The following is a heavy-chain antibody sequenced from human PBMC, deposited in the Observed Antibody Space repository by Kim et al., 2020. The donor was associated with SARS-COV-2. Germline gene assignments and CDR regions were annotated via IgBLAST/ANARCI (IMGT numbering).Heavy chain of an antibody. V-gene: IGHV3-53*01. Sequence: SVKRRITISRNNTKNTLYLQMNRLRAEDTAVYYCARDLALVVGTSAFDIWGQGTMVTVSS. D-gene: IGHD2-15*01. CDR3: ARDLALVVGTSAFDI. J-gene: IGHJ3*02.